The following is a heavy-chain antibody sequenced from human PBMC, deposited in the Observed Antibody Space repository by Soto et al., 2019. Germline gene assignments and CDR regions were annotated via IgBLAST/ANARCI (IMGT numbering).Heavy chain of an antibody. CDR3: ARENYYDSSGRFDY. V-gene: IGHV3-30*04. CDR2: ISFDGTNK. CDR1: GFTFSSYA. D-gene: IGHD3-22*01. Sequence: PGGSLRLSCAASGFTFSSYAMHWVRQAPGKALEWVAFISFDGTNKYYADSVKGRFTISRDNSKNTLYLQMNSLRAEDTAVYYCARENYYDSSGRFDYWGQGTQVTVSS. J-gene: IGHJ4*02.